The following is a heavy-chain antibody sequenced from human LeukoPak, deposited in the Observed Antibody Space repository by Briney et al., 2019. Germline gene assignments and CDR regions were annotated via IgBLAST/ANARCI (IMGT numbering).Heavy chain of an antibody. D-gene: IGHD3-3*01. V-gene: IGHV1-69*13. CDR1: GGTFISYA. CDR2: IIPIFGTA. CDR3: LCGDGVATHGSFDY. J-gene: IGHJ4*02. Sequence: GASVKVSCKASGGTFISYAISWVRQAPGQGLEWMGGIIPIFGTANYAQKFQGRVTITADESTSTAYMELSSLRSEDTAVYYCLCGDGVATHGSFDYWGQGTLVTVSS.